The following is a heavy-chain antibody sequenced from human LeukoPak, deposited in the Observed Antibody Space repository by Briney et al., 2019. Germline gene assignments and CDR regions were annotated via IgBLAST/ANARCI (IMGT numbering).Heavy chain of an antibody. J-gene: IGHJ6*04. CDR2: ISAYNGKT. D-gene: IGHD4-17*01. V-gene: IGHV1-18*01. Sequence: AASVKVSCKASGYTFTSYGISWVRQAPGQGLEWMGWISAYNGKTNYAQKLQGRVTMTTDTSTSTAYMELRSLRSDDTAVYYCARQGSVASHYGDPTYYYYGMDVWGEGTTVTASS. CDR1: GYTFTSYG. CDR3: ARQGSVASHYGDPTYYYYGMDV.